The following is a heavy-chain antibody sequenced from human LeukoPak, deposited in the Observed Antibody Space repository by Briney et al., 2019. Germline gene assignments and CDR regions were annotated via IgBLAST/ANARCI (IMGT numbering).Heavy chain of an antibody. V-gene: IGHV4-34*01. CDR2: INHSGST. D-gene: IGHD3-22*01. CDR1: GGSISGYY. Sequence: SETLSLTCTVSGGSISGYYWSWIRQPPGKGLEWIGEINHSGSTNYNPSLKSRVTISVDTSKNQFSLKLSSVTAADTAVYYCARGGVGVLYYDSSGYPKPFDYWGQGTLVTVSS. CDR3: ARGGVGVLYYDSSGYPKPFDY. J-gene: IGHJ4*02.